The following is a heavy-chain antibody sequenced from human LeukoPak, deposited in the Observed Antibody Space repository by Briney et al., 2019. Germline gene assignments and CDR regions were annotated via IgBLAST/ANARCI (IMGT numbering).Heavy chain of an antibody. V-gene: IGHV3-30*18. Sequence: GKSLRLSCAASGFTFSTYGMHWVRQAPGKGLEWVAVISYDGRDKYYADSWKGRFTISRDNSKNTLYLQMNSLRTGDTSVFYCAKESGSGVAFDYWGQGTLVTVSS. CDR1: GFTFSTYG. CDR3: AKESGSGVAFDY. D-gene: IGHD7-27*01. CDR2: ISYDGRDK. J-gene: IGHJ4*02.